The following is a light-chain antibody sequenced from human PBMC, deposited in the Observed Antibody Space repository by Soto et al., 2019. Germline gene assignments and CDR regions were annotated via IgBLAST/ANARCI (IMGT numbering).Light chain of an antibody. CDR1: QSVFNNH. Sequence: EIVLTQSPGTLSLSPGERATLSCRASQSVFNNHIGWYQQKPGQAPRRLIFGASFRATGIPDRFSGSGSGTDFTLTISRLEPEDFAAYYCQQYGSSPTTFGQGTKVDIK. CDR3: QQYGSSPTT. CDR2: GAS. J-gene: IGKJ1*01. V-gene: IGKV3-20*01.